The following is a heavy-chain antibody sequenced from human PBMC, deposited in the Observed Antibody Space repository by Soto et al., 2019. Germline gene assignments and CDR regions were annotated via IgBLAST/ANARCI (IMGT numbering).Heavy chain of an antibody. Sequence: QVRLQESGPGLVQPSETLSLTCSVSGESITGYFWSWIRQPPGKALEWIGHIYYAAISKYNPSLASRVPTSVPPTKTAFPLSLPSVTAADTAVYYCARPRDVAERAFRGHGWYFEVWGRGALVVVSS. V-gene: IGHV4-59*08. CDR2: IYYAAIS. D-gene: IGHD1-1*01. J-gene: IGHJ2*01. CDR1: GESITGYF. CDR3: ARPRDVAERAFRGHGWYFEV.